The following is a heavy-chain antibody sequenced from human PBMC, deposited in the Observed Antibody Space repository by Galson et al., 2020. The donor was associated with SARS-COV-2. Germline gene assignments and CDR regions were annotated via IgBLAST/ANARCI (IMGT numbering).Heavy chain of an antibody. CDR2: ISYDGSNK. CDR1: GFTFSSYA. Sequence: GGSLRLSCAASGFTFSSYAMHWVRQAPGKGLEWVAVISYDGSNKYYADSVKGRFTISRDNSKDTLYLQMNSLRAEDPAVYYCSGDIDSWNRYYYCGMDVWGEGTTVNVSS. V-gene: IGHV3-30*04. CDR3: SGDIDSWNRYYYCGMDV. D-gene: IGHD1-1*01. J-gene: IGHJ6*02.